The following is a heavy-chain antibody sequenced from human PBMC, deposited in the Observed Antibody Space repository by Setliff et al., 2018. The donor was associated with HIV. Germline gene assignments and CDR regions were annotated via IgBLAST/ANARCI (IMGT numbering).Heavy chain of an antibody. CDR3: AADGPGGGYQQLVLPYYYSGMDV. CDR2: IVVGSGNT. CDR1: GFTFTSSA. D-gene: IGHD6-13*01. J-gene: IGHJ6*02. V-gene: IGHV1-58*01. Sequence: SVKVSCKASGFTFTSSAVQWVRQARGQRLEWIGWIVVGSGNTNYAQKFQERVTITRDMSTSTAYMELSSLRSEDTAVYYCAADGPGGGYQQLVLPYYYSGMDVWGQGTTVTVSS.